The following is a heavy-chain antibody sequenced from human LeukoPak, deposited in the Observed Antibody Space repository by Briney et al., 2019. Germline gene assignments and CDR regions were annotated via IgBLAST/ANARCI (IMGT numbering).Heavy chain of an antibody. CDR2: ISAYNGNT. Sequence: ASVKVSCKASGYTFTSYGISWVRQAPGQGLEWMGWISAYNGNTNYAQKLQGRVTMTTDTSTSTAYMELRSLRSDDTAVYYCARGLWDPDPRSKLFVLRYFDWLPNWFDPWGQGTLVTVSS. V-gene: IGHV1-18*01. CDR1: GYTFTSYG. D-gene: IGHD3-9*01. CDR3: ARGLWDPDPRSKLFVLRYFDWLPNWFDP. J-gene: IGHJ5*02.